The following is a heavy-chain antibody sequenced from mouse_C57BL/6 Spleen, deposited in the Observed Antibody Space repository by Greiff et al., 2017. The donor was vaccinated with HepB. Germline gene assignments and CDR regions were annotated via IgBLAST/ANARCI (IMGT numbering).Heavy chain of an antibody. CDR2: IYPRSGNT. J-gene: IGHJ2*01. Sequence: QVQLKESGAELARPGASVKLSCKASGYTFTSYGISWVKQSTGQGLEWIGEIYPRSGNTYYNEKFKGKATLTADKSSSTAYMELRSLTSEDSAVYFCAREDYYGSLYYFDYWGQGTTLTVSS. CDR3: AREDYYGSLYYFDY. V-gene: IGHV1-81*01. CDR1: GYTFTSYG. D-gene: IGHD1-1*01.